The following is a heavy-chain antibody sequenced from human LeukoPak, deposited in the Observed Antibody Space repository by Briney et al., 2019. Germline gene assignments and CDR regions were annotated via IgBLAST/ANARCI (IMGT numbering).Heavy chain of an antibody. V-gene: IGHV1-69*01. J-gene: IGHJ4*02. D-gene: IGHD2-15*01. CDR2: IVPIIGTA. CDR1: GGTFHSYI. CDR3: ARDQRPSCLGGICYSGDY. Sequence: SVKVSCKASGGTFHSYIVTWVRQAPGQGLEWVGGIVPIIGTANYAQKFQGRVTITADDSTSTAYMELRSLRSEDTAIYYCARDQRPSCLGGICYSGDYWGQGTLVTVTS.